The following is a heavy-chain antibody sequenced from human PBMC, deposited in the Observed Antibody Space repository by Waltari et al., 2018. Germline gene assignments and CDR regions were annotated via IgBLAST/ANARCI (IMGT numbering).Heavy chain of an antibody. CDR2: ISAYNGNT. CDR1: GYTFTSYG. J-gene: IGHJ6*02. Sequence: QVQLVQSGAEVKKPGASVQVSCKASGYTFTSYGIRWVLQAPGPGLAWMGWISAYNGNTNYAQKLQGRVTMTTDTSTSTAYMELRSLRSDDTAVYYCARRDPYYDFWSGYYRSYGMDVWGQGTTVTVSS. V-gene: IGHV1-18*01. D-gene: IGHD3-3*01. CDR3: ARRDPYYDFWSGYYRSYGMDV.